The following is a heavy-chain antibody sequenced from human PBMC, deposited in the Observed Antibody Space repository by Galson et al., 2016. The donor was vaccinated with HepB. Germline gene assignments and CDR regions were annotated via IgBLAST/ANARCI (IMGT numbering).Heavy chain of an antibody. CDR1: GYSFSIYG. Sequence: SVKVSCKASGYSFSIYGFSWVRQAPGQGLEWMGWISAYNGNTNYAHKFQDRVTLTTDTSTSTAYMDLRSLRFDDTAIYYCARDAGGEEDSYYYYGMEVWGQGTTVTVSS. J-gene: IGHJ6*02. CDR3: ARDAGGEEDSYYYYGMEV. CDR2: ISAYNGNT. V-gene: IGHV1-18*01. D-gene: IGHD1-1*01.